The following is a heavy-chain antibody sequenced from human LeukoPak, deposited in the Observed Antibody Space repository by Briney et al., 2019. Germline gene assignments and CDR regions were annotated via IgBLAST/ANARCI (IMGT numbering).Heavy chain of an antibody. CDR2: MNPNSGNT. V-gene: IGHV1-8*02. CDR1: GYTFTSYD. Sequence: GASVKVSCKASGYTFTSYDINWVRQATGQGLEWMGWMNPNSGNTNYAQKLQGRVTMTTDTSTSTAYMELRSLRSDDTAVYYCARGLINAFDIWGQGTMVTVSS. J-gene: IGHJ3*02. CDR3: ARGLINAFDI.